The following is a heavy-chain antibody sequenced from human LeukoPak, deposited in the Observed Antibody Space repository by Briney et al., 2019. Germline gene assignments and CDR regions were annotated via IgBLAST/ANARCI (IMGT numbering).Heavy chain of an antibody. D-gene: IGHD3-10*01. V-gene: IGHV1-18*01. J-gene: IGHJ4*02. CDR2: ISAYNGNT. Sequence: ASVKVSCKASGYTFTSYGISWVRQAPGQGLEWMGWISAYNGNTNYAQKLQGRVTITADESTSTAYMELSSLRSEDTAVYYCARGYSGSGSSYFDYWGQGTLVTVSS. CDR3: ARGYSGSGSSYFDY. CDR1: GYTFTSYG.